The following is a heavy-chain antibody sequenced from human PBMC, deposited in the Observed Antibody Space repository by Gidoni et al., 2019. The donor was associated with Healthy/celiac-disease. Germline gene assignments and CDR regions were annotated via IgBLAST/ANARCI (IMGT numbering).Heavy chain of an antibody. Sequence: QVQPVQSGAVVKKPAASLKVSCKASGYTFTSYDINWVRQATGQGLEWMGWMNPNSSNTGYSQKFQGRVTMTRNTSISTAYMDLSSLRSEDTAVYYCARGPFLVTPSIQGYYMDVWGKGTTVTVSS. J-gene: IGHJ6*03. D-gene: IGHD3-9*01. CDR2: MNPNSSNT. CDR1: GYTFTSYD. V-gene: IGHV1-8*01. CDR3: ARGPFLVTPSIQGYYMDV.